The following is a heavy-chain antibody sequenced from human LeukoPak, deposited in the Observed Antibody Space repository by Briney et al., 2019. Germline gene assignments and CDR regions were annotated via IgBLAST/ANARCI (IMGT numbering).Heavy chain of an antibody. CDR1: GYDFTIYW. CDR3: ARHDRGYYFGLDV. J-gene: IGHJ6*02. V-gene: IGHV5-51*01. CDR2: IYPGDSDT. Sequence: GESLKISCKGSGYDFTIYWIAWVRQMLGKGLEWMGIIYPGDSDTRYSPSFQGQVTISADKSISTAYLQWSSLKASDTAMYYCARHDRGYYFGLDVWGQGTTVTVSS.